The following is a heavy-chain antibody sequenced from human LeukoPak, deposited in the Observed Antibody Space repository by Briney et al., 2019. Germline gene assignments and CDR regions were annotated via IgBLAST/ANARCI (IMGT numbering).Heavy chain of an antibody. CDR3: AKDYGSGSYHPNYFDY. J-gene: IGHJ4*02. V-gene: IGHV1-2*02. D-gene: IGHD3-10*01. CDR2: INPNSGGT. CDR1: GYTFTGYY. Sequence: ASVKVSCKASGYTFTGYYMHWVRQAPGQGLEWMGWINPNSGGTNYAQKFQGRVTMTRDTSISTAYMELSRLRSDDTALYYCAKDYGSGSYHPNYFDYWGQGTLVTVSS.